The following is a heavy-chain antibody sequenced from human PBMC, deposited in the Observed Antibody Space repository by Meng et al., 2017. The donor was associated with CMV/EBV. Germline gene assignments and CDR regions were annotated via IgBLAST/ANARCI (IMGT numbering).Heavy chain of an antibody. CDR2: IKQDGSEK. J-gene: IGHJ4*02. D-gene: IGHD4-23*01. Sequence: GESLKISCAASGFTFSSYWMSWVRQAPGKGLEWVANIKQDGSEKYYEDSVKGRFTISRDNAKNSLYLQMNSLRAEDTAVYYCARVRWPDDYWGQGTLVTVSS. V-gene: IGHV3-7*01. CDR3: ARVRWPDDY. CDR1: GFTFSSYW.